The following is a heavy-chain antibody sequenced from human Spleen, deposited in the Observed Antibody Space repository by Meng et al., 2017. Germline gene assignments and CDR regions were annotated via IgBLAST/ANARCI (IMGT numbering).Heavy chain of an antibody. CDR3: ARDEDISAAGKLFGDY. V-gene: IGHV1-3*01. CDR1: GYTFTDYA. Sequence: QVQLVQSGAEVKKPGASVKVSCKASGYTFTDYALHWVRQAPGQRLEWLGWINGGNGDTRYSENFEGRISISRDTSATIAYMELSSLRSDDTAIYYCARDEDISAAGKLFGDYWGQGTLVTVSS. D-gene: IGHD6-13*01. J-gene: IGHJ4*02. CDR2: INGGNGDT.